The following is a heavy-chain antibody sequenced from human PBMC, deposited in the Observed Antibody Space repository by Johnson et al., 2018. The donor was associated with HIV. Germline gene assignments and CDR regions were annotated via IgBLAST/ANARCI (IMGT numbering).Heavy chain of an antibody. J-gene: IGHJ3*02. CDR1: GFTFSSYA. CDR3: ARERRAGVKGAFDI. D-gene: IGHD2-21*01. V-gene: IGHV3-30-3*01. CDR2: ISYDVSNK. Sequence: QVQLVESGGGVVQPGRSLRLSCAASGFTFSSYAMHWVRQAPGKGLEWVAVISYDVSNKYYADSVKGRFTISRDNSKNTLYLQMNSLRAEDTAVYYCARERRAGVKGAFDIWGQGTMVTVSS.